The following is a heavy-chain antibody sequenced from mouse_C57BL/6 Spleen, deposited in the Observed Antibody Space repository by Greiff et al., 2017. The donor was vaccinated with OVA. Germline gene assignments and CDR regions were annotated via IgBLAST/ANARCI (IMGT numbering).Heavy chain of an antibody. Sequence: EVKLQESGGGLVQPGGSMKLSCAASGFTFSDAWMDWVRQSPEKGLEWVAEIRNKANNHATYYAESVKGRFTISRDDSKSSVYLQMNSLRAEDTGIYYCTRNPLYYDYDGLFDYWGQGTTLTVSS. D-gene: IGHD2-4*01. CDR2: IRNKANNHAT. J-gene: IGHJ2*01. CDR1: GFTFSDAW. CDR3: TRNPLYYDYDGLFDY. V-gene: IGHV6-6*01.